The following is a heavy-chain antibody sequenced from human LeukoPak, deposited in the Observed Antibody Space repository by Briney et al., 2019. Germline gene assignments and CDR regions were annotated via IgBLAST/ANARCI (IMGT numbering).Heavy chain of an antibody. V-gene: IGHV4-39*01. D-gene: IGHD6-13*01. CDR2: ISYSGTT. J-gene: IGHJ4*02. CDR1: GGSISSSSYY. CDR3: ARHYDSSSWFDY. Sequence: SETLSLTCSVSGGSISSSSYYWGWIRQPRGKGLEWIGAISYSGTTYYNPSLESRVTISVDTSKNQFSLNLSPVTAADTAVYYCARHYDSSSWFDYWGQGTLVTVSS.